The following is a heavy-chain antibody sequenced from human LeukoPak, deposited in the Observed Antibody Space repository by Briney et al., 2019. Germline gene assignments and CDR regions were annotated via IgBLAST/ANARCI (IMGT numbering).Heavy chain of an antibody. CDR2: IYPSGST. CDR1: GGSISSYY. D-gene: IGHD3-22*01. V-gene: IGHV4-4*07. Sequence: PSETLSLTCTVSGGSISSYYWSWIRQPAGKGLEWIGRIYPSGSTDYNPSLKSRVTISIDTSKNQFSLKQSSVTAADTAVYYCSGSSGYRGYHYYYMDVWGKGTTVTISS. CDR3: SGSSGYRGYHYYYMDV. J-gene: IGHJ6*03.